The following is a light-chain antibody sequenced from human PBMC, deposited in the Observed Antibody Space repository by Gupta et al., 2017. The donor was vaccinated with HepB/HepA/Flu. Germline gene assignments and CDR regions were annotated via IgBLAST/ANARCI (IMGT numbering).Light chain of an antibody. J-gene: IGKJ1*01. CDR1: QSVSSN. CDR2: VAA. CDR3: QQYNHWPPTWT. Sequence: EIVMTQSPATLSVSPGERATLSCWASQSVSSNLAWYQQKPGQAPRLRIYVAATRDTGIPDRVSGSGSGTELTLTISSLQSEDFAVYYCQQYNHWPPTWTFGQGTKVEIK. V-gene: IGKV3-15*01.